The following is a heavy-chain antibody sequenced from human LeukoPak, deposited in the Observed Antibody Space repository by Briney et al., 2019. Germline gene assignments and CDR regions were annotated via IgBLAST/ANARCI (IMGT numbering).Heavy chain of an antibody. CDR2: INTSGST. Sequence: SETLSLTCTVSGDSISGYYWSWIRQFAGKGREWIGRINTSGSTNYKPSLKSRVTMSVDTSKNQFSLKLSPVTAADTAVYYCARDRSYGPDHWGQGTVVTVSS. CDR3: ARDRSYGPDH. V-gene: IGHV4-4*07. D-gene: IGHD5-18*01. J-gene: IGHJ4*02. CDR1: GDSISGYY.